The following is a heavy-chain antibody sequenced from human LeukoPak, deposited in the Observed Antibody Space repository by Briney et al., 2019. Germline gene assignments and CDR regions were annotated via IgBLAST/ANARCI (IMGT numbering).Heavy chain of an antibody. Sequence: SGGSLRLSCAPSGFTFSSYAMHWVRQAPGKGLEWLAVISYDGTNKDYADSVKGRFTISRDNSKNTLYLQMNSLRDEDTAVYYCARDQGSLPVWFYYYMDVWGSGTTVTVSS. D-gene: IGHD3-16*01. CDR1: GFTFSSYA. V-gene: IGHV3-30*01. CDR3: ARDQGSLPVWFYYYMDV. J-gene: IGHJ6*03. CDR2: ISYDGTNK.